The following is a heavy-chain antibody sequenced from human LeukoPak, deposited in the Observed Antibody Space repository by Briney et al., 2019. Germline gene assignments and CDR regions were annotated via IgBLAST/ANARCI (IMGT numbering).Heavy chain of an antibody. V-gene: IGHV4-59*12. CDR3: ARGWTVTGTFDY. J-gene: IGHJ4*02. CDR1: GGSISSYY. CDR2: IYYSGST. D-gene: IGHD6-19*01. Sequence: SETLSLTCTVSGGSISSYYWSWIRQPPGKGLEWIGYIYYSGSTNYNPSLKSRVTISVDTSKNQFSLKLSSVTAADTAVYYCARGWTVTGTFDYWGQGTLVTVSS.